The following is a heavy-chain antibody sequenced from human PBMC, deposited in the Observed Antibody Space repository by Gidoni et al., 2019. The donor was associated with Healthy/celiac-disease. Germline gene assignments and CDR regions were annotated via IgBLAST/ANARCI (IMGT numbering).Heavy chain of an antibody. CDR3: ARLIAVAEKDDY. Sequence: QVQLVQSGAAVKKPGASVKVSCKASGYTFTSYAMHWVRQAPGQRLEWMGWIHAGNGKTKDSQKFQGRVTITRDTSASTAYMELSSMRSEDTAVYYCARLIAVAEKDDYWGQGTLVTVS. D-gene: IGHD6-19*01. CDR2: IHAGNGKT. V-gene: IGHV1-3*01. J-gene: IGHJ4*02. CDR1: GYTFTSYA.